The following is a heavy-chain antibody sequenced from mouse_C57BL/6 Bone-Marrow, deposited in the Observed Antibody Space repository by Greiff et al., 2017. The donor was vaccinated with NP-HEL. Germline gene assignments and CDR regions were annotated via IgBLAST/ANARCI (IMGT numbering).Heavy chain of an antibody. CDR2: IYPRSGNT. CDR3: ARKAYYYGSSYFDY. CDR1: GYTFTSYG. Sequence: QVQLQQSGAELARPGASVKLSCKASGYTFTSYGISWVKQRTGQGLEWIGEIYPRSGNTYYNEKFKGKATLTADKSSSTTYMELRSLTSEDSAVFFCARKAYYYGSSYFDYWGQGTTLTVSS. D-gene: IGHD1-1*01. V-gene: IGHV1-81*01. J-gene: IGHJ2*01.